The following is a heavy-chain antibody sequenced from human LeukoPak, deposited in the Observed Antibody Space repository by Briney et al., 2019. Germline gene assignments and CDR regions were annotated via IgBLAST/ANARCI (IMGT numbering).Heavy chain of an antibody. CDR3: ARDHCGGDWLCPDSWFDP. V-gene: IGHV3-7*01. J-gene: IGHJ5*02. CDR1: GFTFSTYW. D-gene: IGHD2-21*01. CDR2: IKQDGSEK. Sequence: GGSMRLSCAASGFTFSTYWMSWVRQAPVKGLEWVANIKQDGSEKYYVDSVKGRFTISRDNAKNSLYLQMNSLRAEDTAVYYCARDHCGGDWLCPDSWFDPWGQGTLVTVSS.